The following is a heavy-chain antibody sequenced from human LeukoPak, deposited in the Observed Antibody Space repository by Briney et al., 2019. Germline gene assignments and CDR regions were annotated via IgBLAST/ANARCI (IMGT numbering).Heavy chain of an antibody. CDR3: AKGYWSGYSFDNWFDP. CDR2: IRYDGSNK. Sequence: GGSLRLSCAASGFIFSSYGMHWVRQAPGTGLEWVAFIRYDGSNKYYGDSVKGRFTISRDNSKNTLYLQMNSLRADDTAVYYCAKGYWSGYSFDNWFDPWGQGTLVTVSS. J-gene: IGHJ5*02. D-gene: IGHD3-3*01. CDR1: GFIFSSYG. V-gene: IGHV3-30*02.